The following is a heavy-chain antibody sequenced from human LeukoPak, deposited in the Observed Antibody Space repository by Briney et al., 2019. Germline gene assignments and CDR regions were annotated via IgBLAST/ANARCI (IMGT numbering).Heavy chain of an antibody. CDR3: ARESDMVGNFFDY. Sequence: ASVKVSCKASGGTFSSYAISWVRQAPGQGLEWMGGIILIFGTANYAQKFQGRVTITADESTSTAYMELSSLRSEDTAVYYCARESDMVGNFFDYWGQGTLVTVSS. V-gene: IGHV1-69*01. CDR1: GGTFSSYA. D-gene: IGHD5-12*01. CDR2: IILIFGTA. J-gene: IGHJ4*02.